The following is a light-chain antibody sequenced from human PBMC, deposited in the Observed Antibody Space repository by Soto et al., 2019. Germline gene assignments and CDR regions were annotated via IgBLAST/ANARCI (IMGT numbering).Light chain of an antibody. V-gene: IGKV3-20*01. J-gene: IGKJ3*01. Sequence: IVLTQSPGTLSLSPWERATLSCRASQSVSSSYLAWYQQKPGQAPRLLIHGAYTRAPGIPDRFSGSGSGTDFTLTINRVEPEDSAVYYCLQYGRSPTFGPGTKVDIK. CDR1: QSVSSSY. CDR2: GAY. CDR3: LQYGRSPT.